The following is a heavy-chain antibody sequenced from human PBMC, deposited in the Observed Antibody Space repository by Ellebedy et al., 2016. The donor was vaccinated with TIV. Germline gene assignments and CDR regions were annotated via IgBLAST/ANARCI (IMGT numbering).Heavy chain of an antibody. J-gene: IGHJ2*01. D-gene: IGHD6-13*01. V-gene: IGHV5-51*01. CDR2: IYPGDSDI. Sequence: GESLKISCKGSEYSFTSYWIGWVRQMPGKGLEWMGIIYPGDSDIRYSPSFQGKVTISADKSISTAYLQWSSLKASDTAMYYCARLPSYSSSRARIYWYFDLWGRGTLVTVSS. CDR1: EYSFTSYW. CDR3: ARLPSYSSSRARIYWYFDL.